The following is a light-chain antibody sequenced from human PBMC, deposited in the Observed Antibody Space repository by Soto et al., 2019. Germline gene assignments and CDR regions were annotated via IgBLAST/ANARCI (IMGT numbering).Light chain of an antibody. Sequence: EIVMTQSPATLSVSPGERATLSCRASQNVVTNLAWYQQIPGQAPRLLIYGASTRATGIPARFSGSGSETDCTITISSLQAEDFAVYYCQQYNNQWTCGQGTKVDIK. J-gene: IGKJ1*01. CDR3: QQYNNQWT. CDR1: QNVVTN. CDR2: GAS. V-gene: IGKV3-15*01.